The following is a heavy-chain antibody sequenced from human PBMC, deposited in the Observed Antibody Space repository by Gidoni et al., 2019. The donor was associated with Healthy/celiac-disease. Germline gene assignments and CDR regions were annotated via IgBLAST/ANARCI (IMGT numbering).Heavy chain of an antibody. CDR1: GYTLTELS. CDR2: FDPEDGET. V-gene: IGHV1-24*01. Sequence: QVQLVQSGAEVKQPGASVKVSCKVSGYTLTELSMHWVRQAPGKGLEWMGGFDPEDGETIYAQKFQGRVTMTEDTSTDTAYMELSSLRSEDTAVYYCATESSAAAGIGYYYYGMDVWGQGTTVTVSS. J-gene: IGHJ6*02. CDR3: ATESSAAAGIGYYYYGMDV. D-gene: IGHD6-13*01.